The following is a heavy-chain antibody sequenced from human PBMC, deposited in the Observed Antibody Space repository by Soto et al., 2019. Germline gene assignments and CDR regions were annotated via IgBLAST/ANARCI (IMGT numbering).Heavy chain of an antibody. CDR1: GGSISSYY. D-gene: IGHD6-6*01. Sequence: SETLSLTCTVSGGSISSYYWSWIRQPPGKGLEWIGYIYHSGSTNYNPSLKSRVTISVDTSKNQFSLKLSSVTAADTAVYYCARGSDGSSSWDYFDYWGQGTLVTVSS. J-gene: IGHJ4*02. CDR2: IYHSGST. CDR3: ARGSDGSSSWDYFDY. V-gene: IGHV4-59*01.